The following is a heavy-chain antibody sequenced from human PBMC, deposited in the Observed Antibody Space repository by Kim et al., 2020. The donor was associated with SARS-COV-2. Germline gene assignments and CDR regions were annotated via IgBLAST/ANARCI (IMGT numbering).Heavy chain of an antibody. CDR3: ASINDYYDSSGYYYYGMDV. V-gene: IGHV1-69*13. CDR2: IIPIFGTA. Sequence: SVKVSCKASGGTFSSYAISWVRQAPGQGLEWMGGIIPIFGTANYAQKFQGRVTITADESTSTAYMELSSLRSEDTAVYYCASINDYYDSSGYYYYGMDVWGQGTTVTVSS. CDR1: GGTFSSYA. D-gene: IGHD3-22*01. J-gene: IGHJ6*02.